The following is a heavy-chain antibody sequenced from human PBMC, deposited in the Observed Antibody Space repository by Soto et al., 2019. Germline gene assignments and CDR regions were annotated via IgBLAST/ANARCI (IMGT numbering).Heavy chain of an antibody. J-gene: IGHJ4*02. CDR1: RGSISTYY. V-gene: IGHV4-59*08. CDR2: IYYNGNT. Sequence: SETLSLTCTASRGSISTYYWSWIRQPPGKGLECIGYIYYNGNTNYNPSLKSRVTISVDTSKNQFTLNLNSVTAADTAVYYCARHATRPYDYWGQGTLVTVSS. CDR3: ARHATRPYDY.